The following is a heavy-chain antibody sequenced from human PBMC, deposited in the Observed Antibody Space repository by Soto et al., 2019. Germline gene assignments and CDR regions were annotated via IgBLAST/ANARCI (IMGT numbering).Heavy chain of an antibody. V-gene: IGHV4-30-2*06. J-gene: IGHJ6*02. Sequence: TLSLTCTVSGGSITSGGYSGSWIRQSPGQGLEWIGYIYQSGSAFYNPSLKTRATILVDRSKNQFSLNLTSVTAADAAVYYCARAFYGVDLWGQGTTVTVSS. CDR2: IYQSGSA. CDR1: GGSITSGGYS. CDR3: ARAFYGVDL.